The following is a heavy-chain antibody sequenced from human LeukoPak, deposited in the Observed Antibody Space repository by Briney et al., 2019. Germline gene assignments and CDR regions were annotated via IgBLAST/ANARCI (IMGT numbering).Heavy chain of an antibody. CDR1: GYTFTGYY. CDR2: INPNSGGT. J-gene: IGHJ5*02. Sequence: ASVKVSCKASGYTFTGYYMHWVRQAPGQGLEWMGWINPNSGGTNYAQKFQGRVTITRNTSISTAYMELSSLRSEDTAVYYCARGKPPQLRYFDWLTPPPWFDPWGQGTLVTVSS. CDR3: ARGKPPQLRYFDWLTPPPWFDP. V-gene: IGHV1-2*02. D-gene: IGHD3-9*01.